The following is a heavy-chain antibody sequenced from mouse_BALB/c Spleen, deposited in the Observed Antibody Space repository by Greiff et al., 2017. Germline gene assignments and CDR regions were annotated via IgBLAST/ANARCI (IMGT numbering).Heavy chain of an antibody. V-gene: IGHV5-9-4*01. J-gene: IGHJ1*01. CDR3: ARDDTTVVDWYFDV. CDR1: GFTFSSYA. D-gene: IGHD1-1*01. Sequence: EVMLVESGGGLVKPGGSLKLSCAASGFTFSSYAMSWVRQSPEKRLEWVAEISSGGSYTYYPDTVTGRFTISRDNAKNTLYLEMSSLRSEDTAMYYCARDDTTVVDWYFDVWGAGTTVTVSS. CDR2: ISSGGSYT.